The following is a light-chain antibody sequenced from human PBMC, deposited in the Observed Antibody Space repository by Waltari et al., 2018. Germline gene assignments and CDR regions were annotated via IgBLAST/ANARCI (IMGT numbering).Light chain of an antibody. CDR3: QQYNNWPLT. CDR2: AAS. V-gene: IGKV3-15*01. CDR1: QSVTRD. Sequence: EMVMTQSPATLSVSPGERATLSCRASQSVTRDLAWYQQKSGQAPRLLIYAASNRATGIPARFNGGGSGTEFTLTISSLQSGDSAVYYCQQYNNWPLTFGQGTKVEIK. J-gene: IGKJ1*01.